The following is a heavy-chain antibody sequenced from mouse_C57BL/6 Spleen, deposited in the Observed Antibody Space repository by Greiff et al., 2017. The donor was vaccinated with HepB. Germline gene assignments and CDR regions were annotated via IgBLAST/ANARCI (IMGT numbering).Heavy chain of an antibody. D-gene: IGHD1-1*01. CDR2: INPSTGGT. CDR1: GYSFTGYY. Sequence: VHVKQSGPELVKPGASVKISCKASGYSFTGYYMNWVKQSPEKSLEWIGEINPSTGGTTYNQKFKAKATLTVDKSSSTAYMQLKSLTSEDSAVYYCARSYGDAMDYWGQGTSVTVSS. J-gene: IGHJ4*01. V-gene: IGHV1-42*01. CDR3: ARSYGDAMDY.